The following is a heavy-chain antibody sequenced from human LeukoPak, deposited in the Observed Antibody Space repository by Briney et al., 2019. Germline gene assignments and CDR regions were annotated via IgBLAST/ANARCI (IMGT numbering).Heavy chain of an antibody. V-gene: IGHV3-30*02. CDR1: GFTFSSYG. CDR3: ARLAAAAGYFDY. D-gene: IGHD6-13*01. CDR2: IRYDGSNK. J-gene: IGHJ4*02. Sequence: GGSLRLSCAASGFTFSSYGMHWVRQAPGKGLEWVAFIRYDGSNKYYADSVKGRFTISRDNSKNTLYLQMNSLRAEDTAVYYCARLAAAAGYFDYWGQGTLVTVSS.